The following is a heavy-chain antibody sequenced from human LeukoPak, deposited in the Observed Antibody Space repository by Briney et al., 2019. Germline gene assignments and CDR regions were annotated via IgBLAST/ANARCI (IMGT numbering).Heavy chain of an antibody. CDR1: GFIFSNYN. CDR2: ISSSSGTI. Sequence: LTGGSLRLSCAASGFIFSNYNMNWVRQTPGKGLEWLSYISSSSGTIYYADSVKGRFTISGDNAKNSLYLQMNSLRAEDTAVYYCARAPGYSYGYAVDYWGQGTLVTVSS. D-gene: IGHD5-18*01. V-gene: IGHV3-48*01. CDR3: ARAPGYSYGYAVDY. J-gene: IGHJ4*02.